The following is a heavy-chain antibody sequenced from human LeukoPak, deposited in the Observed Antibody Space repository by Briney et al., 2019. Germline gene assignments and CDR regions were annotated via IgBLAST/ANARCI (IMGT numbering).Heavy chain of an antibody. CDR2: INHSGST. CDR3: ASTESPAAIPFHY. V-gene: IGHV4-34*01. D-gene: IGHD2-2*02. J-gene: IGHJ4*02. CDR1: GGSFSDYS. Sequence: PSETLSLTCAVYGGSFSDYSWSWIRQPPGKGLEWIGEINHSGSTNYNPSLKSRVTISVDRSKNQFSLKLSSVTAADTAVYYCASTESPAAIPFHYWGQGTLVTVSS.